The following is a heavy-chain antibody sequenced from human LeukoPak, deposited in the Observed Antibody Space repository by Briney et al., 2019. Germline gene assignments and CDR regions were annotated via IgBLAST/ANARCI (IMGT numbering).Heavy chain of an antibody. CDR3: ARGHSSGWYVVY. CDR2: IYTSGST. CDR1: GGSISSYY. Sequence: SETLSLTYTVSGGSISSYYWSWIRQPAGKGLEWIGRIYTSGSTNYNPSLKSRVTMSVDTSKNQFSLKLSSVTAADTAVYYCARGHSSGWYVVYWGQGTLVTVSS. J-gene: IGHJ4*02. V-gene: IGHV4-4*07. D-gene: IGHD6-19*01.